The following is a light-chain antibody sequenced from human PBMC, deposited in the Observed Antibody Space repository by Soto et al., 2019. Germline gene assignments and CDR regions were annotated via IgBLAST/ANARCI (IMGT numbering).Light chain of an antibody. CDR2: AAS. CDR3: QQYYSYPRT. CDR1: QGISSY. J-gene: IGKJ1*01. Sequence: ALRMTQSPSSLSASTGDRVTITCRASQGISSYLAWYQQKQGKAPKLLIYAASTLQSGVPSRFSGSGSGTDFTLPISCLQSEDFATYYCQQYYSYPRTFGQGTKVEIK. V-gene: IGKV1-8*01.